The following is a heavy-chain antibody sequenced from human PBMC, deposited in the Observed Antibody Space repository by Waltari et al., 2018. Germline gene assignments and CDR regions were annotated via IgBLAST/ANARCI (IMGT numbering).Heavy chain of an antibody. CDR2: ISSSSSTI. J-gene: IGHJ4*02. D-gene: IGHD6-19*01. CDR1: GFTFSSYS. CDR3: AKDRRYSSGWYGPGFDY. V-gene: IGHV3-48*01. Sequence: EVQLVESGGGLVQPGGSLRLSCAASGFTFSSYSMNWVRQAPGKGLEWVSYISSSSSTIYYADSVKGRFTISRDNAKNSLYLQMNSLRAEDTAVYYCAKDRRYSSGWYGPGFDYWGQGTLVTVSS.